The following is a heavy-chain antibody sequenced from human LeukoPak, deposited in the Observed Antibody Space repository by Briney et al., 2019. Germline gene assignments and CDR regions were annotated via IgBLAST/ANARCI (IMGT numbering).Heavy chain of an antibody. CDR2: ISAYNGNT. J-gene: IGHJ6*04. V-gene: IGHV1-18*04. Sequence: ASVKVSCKASGYTFTGYGISWVRQAPGQGLEWMGWISAYNGNTNYAQKLQGRVTMTTDTSTSTAYMELRSLRSDDTAVYYCARVPGAAYYYGMDVWGKGTTVTVSS. D-gene: IGHD2-15*01. CDR3: ARVPGAAYYYGMDV. CDR1: GYTFTGYG.